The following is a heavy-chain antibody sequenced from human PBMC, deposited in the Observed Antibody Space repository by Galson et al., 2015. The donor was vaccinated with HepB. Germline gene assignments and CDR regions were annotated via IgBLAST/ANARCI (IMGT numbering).Heavy chain of an antibody. CDR2: ISGSGGST. V-gene: IGHV3-23*01. Sequence: SLRLSCAASGFTFSSYAMSWVRQAPGKGLEWVSAISGSGGSTYYADSVKGRFTISRDNSKNTLYLQMNSLRAEDTAVYYCAKAEDDYVWGSYRTFDYWGQGTLVTVSS. J-gene: IGHJ4*02. CDR1: GFTFSSYA. D-gene: IGHD3-16*02. CDR3: AKAEDDYVWGSYRTFDY.